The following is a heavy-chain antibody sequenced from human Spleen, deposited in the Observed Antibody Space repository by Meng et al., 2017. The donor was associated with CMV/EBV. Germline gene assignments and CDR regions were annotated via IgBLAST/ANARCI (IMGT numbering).Heavy chain of an antibody. CDR3: AREKFLYFGEVPPNAFDL. J-gene: IGHJ3*01. V-gene: IGHV4-39*07. D-gene: IGHD3-10*01. CDR2: MYYSGST. CDR1: SISSYY. Sequence: SISSYYWGWIRQPPGKGLEWIGSMYYSGSTYYNPSLKNRVTISIDTSKNQFSLRLNSVTAADTAVFYCAREKFLYFGEVPPNAFDLWGQGTTVTVSS.